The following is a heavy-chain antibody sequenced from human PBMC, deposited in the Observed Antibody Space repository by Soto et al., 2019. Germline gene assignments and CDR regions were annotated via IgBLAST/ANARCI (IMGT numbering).Heavy chain of an antibody. J-gene: IGHJ4*02. CDR1: GGSISSGGYY. CDR3: ATSGTGGHDFWSGYYTFDY. V-gene: IGHV4-31*03. CDR2: IYYSGST. D-gene: IGHD3-3*01. Sequence: SETLSLTCTVSGGSISSGGYYWSWIRQHPGKGLEWIGYIYYSGSTYYNPSLKSRVTISVDTSKNQFSRKLSSVTAADTAVYYCATSGTGGHDFWSGYYTFDYWGQGTLVTVSS.